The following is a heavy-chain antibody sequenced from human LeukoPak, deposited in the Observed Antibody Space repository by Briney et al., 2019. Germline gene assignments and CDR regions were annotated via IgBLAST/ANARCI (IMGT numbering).Heavy chain of an antibody. Sequence: GESLKISCKGSGYSFTSYWIGWVRQMPGKGLEWVGVIYPGDSDTRYSPSFQGQVTISADKSISTAYLQWSSLKASDTAMYYCASHTIAVAGHDAFDIWGQGTMVTVSS. CDR3: ASHTIAVAGHDAFDI. J-gene: IGHJ3*02. V-gene: IGHV5-51*01. CDR2: IYPGDSDT. D-gene: IGHD6-19*01. CDR1: GYSFTSYW.